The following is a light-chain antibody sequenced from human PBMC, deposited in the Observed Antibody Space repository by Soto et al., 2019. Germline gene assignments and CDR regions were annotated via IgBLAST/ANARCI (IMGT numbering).Light chain of an antibody. Sequence: QSALTQPPSASGSRGQSVTISCTGTSVDINYVSWFQQHPGKAPKLIICEVTKRPSGVPDRFSGSKSGNTASLSVSGLQDDDEAGYYCSSYAGRDIWVFGGGTKVTVL. CDR3: SSYAGRDIWV. CDR1: SVDINY. J-gene: IGLJ3*02. V-gene: IGLV2-8*01. CDR2: EVT.